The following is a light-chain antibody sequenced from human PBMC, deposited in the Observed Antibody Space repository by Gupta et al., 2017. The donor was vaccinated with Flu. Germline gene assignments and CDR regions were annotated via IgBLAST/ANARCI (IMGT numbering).Light chain of an antibody. Sequence: DIQMTQSPSSLSASVGDGVTISCRASQVIGDYLAWYQKKPGKAPELLIFGASNLQSGVPSRFSGRRSGTDFTLTISSLQPEDVAVYYCQQYDMVPHIFGPGTAVDLK. J-gene: IGKJ3*01. V-gene: IGKV1-27*01. CDR3: QQYDMVPHI. CDR1: QVIGDY. CDR2: GAS.